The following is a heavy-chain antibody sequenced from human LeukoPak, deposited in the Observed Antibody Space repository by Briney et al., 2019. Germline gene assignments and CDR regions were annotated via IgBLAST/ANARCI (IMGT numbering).Heavy chain of an antibody. D-gene: IGHD6-19*01. J-gene: IGHJ4*02. Sequence: GGSLRLSCAASGFTFSGSAMHWVRQASGKGLEWVGRIRSKANSYATAYAASVKGRFTISRDDSKNTAYLQMNSLKTEDTAVYYCTGATDSSGWYRWGQGTLVTVSS. CDR1: GFTFSGSA. CDR2: IRSKANSYAT. V-gene: IGHV3-73*01. CDR3: TGATDSSGWYR.